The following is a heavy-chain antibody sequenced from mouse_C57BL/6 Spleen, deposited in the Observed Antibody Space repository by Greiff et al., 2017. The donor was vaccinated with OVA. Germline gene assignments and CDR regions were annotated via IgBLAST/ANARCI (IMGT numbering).Heavy chain of an antibody. V-gene: IGHV1-72*01. Sequence: QVQLQQPGAELVKPGASVKLSCKASGYTFTSYWMHWVKQRSGRGLEWIGRIDPNSGGTKYNEKFKSKATLTVDKPSSTAYMQLSSLTSEDSAVYYCARERGTVVATDYFDYWGQGTTLTVSS. CDR2: IDPNSGGT. CDR1: GYTFTSYW. CDR3: ARERGTVVATDYFDY. J-gene: IGHJ2*01. D-gene: IGHD1-1*01.